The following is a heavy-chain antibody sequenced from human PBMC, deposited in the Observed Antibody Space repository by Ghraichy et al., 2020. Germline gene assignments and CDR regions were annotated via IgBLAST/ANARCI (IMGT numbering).Heavy chain of an antibody. J-gene: IGHJ3*02. D-gene: IGHD1-26*01. CDR1: GYTFNRYG. CDR3: ARGGSFFDDAFDI. V-gene: IGHV1-18*01. CDR2: ISAYDGNT. Sequence: ASVKVSCKASGYTFNRYGISWVRQAPGHGLEWMGWISAYDGNTNYAQNLQGRVTMTTDTSTTIAYMDLRSLRSDDTAVYYCARGGSFFDDAFDIWGQGTMVTVSS.